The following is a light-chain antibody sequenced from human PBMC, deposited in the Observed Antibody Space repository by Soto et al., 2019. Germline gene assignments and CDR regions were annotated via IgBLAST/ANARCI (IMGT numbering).Light chain of an antibody. V-gene: IGLV1-40*01. Sequence: QSVLTQPPSVSGAPGQRVTISCTGSSSNIGAGYDVHWYQQLPGTAPKLLMYGNSNRPSGVPDRFSGSKSGTSASLAITGLQAEDEAYYYCQSYDSSLSGAEVFGTGTKVTVL. CDR1: SSNIGAGYD. J-gene: IGLJ1*01. CDR2: GNS. CDR3: QSYDSSLSGAEV.